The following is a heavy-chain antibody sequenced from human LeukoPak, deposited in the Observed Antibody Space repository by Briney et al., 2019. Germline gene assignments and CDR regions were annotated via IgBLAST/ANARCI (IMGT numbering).Heavy chain of an antibody. Sequence: PGGSLRLSCAASGFTFSSYGMHWVSQAPGKGLEWVSVISSDGGNKYFADSVKGRFTISRDNSKNTLYLQVNSLRPEDTAVYYCAKELYFETSAHIDYWGQGTLVTVSS. J-gene: IGHJ4*02. CDR2: ISSDGGNK. D-gene: IGHD3-9*01. V-gene: IGHV3-30*18. CDR3: AKELYFETSAHIDY. CDR1: GFTFSSYG.